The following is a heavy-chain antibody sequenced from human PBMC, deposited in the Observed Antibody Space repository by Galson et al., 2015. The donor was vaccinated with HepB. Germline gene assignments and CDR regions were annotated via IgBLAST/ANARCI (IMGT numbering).Heavy chain of an antibody. D-gene: IGHD3-10*01. CDR1: GGSISSYY. V-gene: IGHV4-59*08. J-gene: IGHJ6*02. Sequence: SETLSLTCTVSGGSISSYYWSWIRQPPGKGLEWIGYIYYSGSTNYNPSLKSRVTISVDTSKNQFSLKLSSVTAADTAVYYCARFGYQYYYGSGSYYYYYGMDVWGQGTTVTVSS. CDR2: IYYSGST. CDR3: ARFGYQYYYGSGSYYYYYGMDV.